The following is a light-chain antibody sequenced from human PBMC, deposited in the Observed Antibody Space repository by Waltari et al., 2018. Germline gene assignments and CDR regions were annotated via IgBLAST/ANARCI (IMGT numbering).Light chain of an antibody. J-gene: IGKJ3*01. V-gene: IGKV3-20*01. CDR2: GAS. CDR1: QSVSSNS. Sequence: EIVLTQSPGTLSLSPGERATLSCRASQSVSSNSLAWYQQKYGQAPRLLIYGASSRATGIPDRFSGSGSGTDFTLTISRLEPEDFAVYYCQQHGNSPSPTFGPGTKVNI. CDR3: QQHGNSPSPT.